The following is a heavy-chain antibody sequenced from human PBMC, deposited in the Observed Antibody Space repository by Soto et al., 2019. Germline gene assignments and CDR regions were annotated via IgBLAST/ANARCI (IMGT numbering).Heavy chain of an antibody. V-gene: IGHV3-30-3*01. Sequence: QVQLVESGGGVVQPGRSLRLSCAASGFTFSSYAMHWVRQAPGKGLEWVAVISYDGSNKYYADSVKGRFTISRDNSKNTLHLQMNSLRAEDTAVYYCAREGVGGWLPGRDAFDIWGQGTMVTVSS. CDR2: ISYDGSNK. J-gene: IGHJ3*02. CDR1: GFTFSSYA. D-gene: IGHD6-19*01. CDR3: AREGVGGWLPGRDAFDI.